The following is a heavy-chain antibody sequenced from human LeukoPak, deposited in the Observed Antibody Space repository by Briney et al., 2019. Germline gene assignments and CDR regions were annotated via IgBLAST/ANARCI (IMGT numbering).Heavy chain of an antibody. D-gene: IGHD3-22*01. Sequence: ASVKVSCKASGYTFTSYYMHWVRQAPGQGLEWMGWINPNSGGTNHARKFQGRVTMTRDTSINTAYMELSRLRSDDTAVYYCARAYYYDSSGMGPWGQGTLVTVSS. CDR1: GYTFTSYY. CDR2: INPNSGGT. V-gene: IGHV1-2*02. J-gene: IGHJ5*02. CDR3: ARAYYYDSSGMGP.